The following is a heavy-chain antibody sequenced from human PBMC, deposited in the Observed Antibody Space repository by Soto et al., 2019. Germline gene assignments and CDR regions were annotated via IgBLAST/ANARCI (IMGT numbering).Heavy chain of an antibody. CDR2: IDWEEDK. Sequence: SGPTLVNPTQTLTLTCTFSGFSLSNNEVGVGCIRQPPGKALEWLAVIDWEEDKYYSTSLKTRLTISKDASKNQVVLTMTNMDPVDTGTYYCARVGAYYDGSGHEYYFDSWGQGTLVTVSS. J-gene: IGHJ4*02. V-gene: IGHV2-70*12. CDR1: GFSLSNNEVG. CDR3: ARVGAYYDGSGHEYYFDS. D-gene: IGHD3-22*01.